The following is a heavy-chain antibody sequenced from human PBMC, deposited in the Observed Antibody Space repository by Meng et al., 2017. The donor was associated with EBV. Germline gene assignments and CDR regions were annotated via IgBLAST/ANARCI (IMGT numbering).Heavy chain of an antibody. CDR2: INPNSGGT. Sequence: QVQLVQAGADVKEPGASVKVSCKASGYTFTGYYMHWVRQAPGQGLEWMGRINPNSGGTNYAQKFQGRVTMTRDTSISTAYMELSRLRSDDTAVYYCARVGIAVAGTGDYWGQGTLVTVSS. CDR3: ARVGIAVAGTGDY. V-gene: IGHV1-2*06. J-gene: IGHJ4*02. CDR1: GYTFTGYY. D-gene: IGHD6-19*01.